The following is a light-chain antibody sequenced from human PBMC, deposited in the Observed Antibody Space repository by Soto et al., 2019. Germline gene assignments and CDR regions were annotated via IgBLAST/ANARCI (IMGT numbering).Light chain of an antibody. J-gene: IGLJ1*01. CDR1: SGDIGAYDY. Sequence: QSLLTRPASLSVSPGQSISSCCTGTSGDIGAYDYVSWFQQHPGKAPKLMISEVNNRPSGVSNRFSGSKSGNTAYLTISGLQVEVEAGYFCFSFTTTSAHVFGTATNVNVL. CDR3: FSFTTTSAHV. CDR2: EVN. V-gene: IGLV2-14*03.